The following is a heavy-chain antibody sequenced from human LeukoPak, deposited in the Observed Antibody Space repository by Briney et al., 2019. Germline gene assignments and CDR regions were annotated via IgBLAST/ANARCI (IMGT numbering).Heavy chain of an antibody. J-gene: IGHJ4*02. CDR2: INHSGST. CDR1: GGSFSGYY. D-gene: IGHD2-2*01. V-gene: IGHV4-34*01. Sequence: PSETLSLTCAVYGGSFSGYYWSWMRQPPGKGLEWIGEINHSGSTNYNPSLKSRVTISVDTSKNQFSLKLSSVTAADTAVYYCARGRPRGYCSSTSCYEGVVFDYWGQGTLVTVSS. CDR3: ARGRPRGYCSSTSCYEGVVFDY.